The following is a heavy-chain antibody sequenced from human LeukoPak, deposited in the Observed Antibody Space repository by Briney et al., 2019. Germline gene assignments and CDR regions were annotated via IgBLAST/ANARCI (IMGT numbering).Heavy chain of an antibody. D-gene: IGHD7-27*01. V-gene: IGHV4-39*01. CDR1: GGSITSSGYY. CDR3: ARTNLALTALDY. Sequence: SETLSLTCTVSGGSITSSGYYWGWIRQTPGKGLEWIGNMYYSGTTYYNPSLKSRVTISADTSKNQFSLKLSSVTAADTAVYYCARTNLALTALDYWGQGTLVTVSS. CDR2: MYYSGTT. J-gene: IGHJ4*02.